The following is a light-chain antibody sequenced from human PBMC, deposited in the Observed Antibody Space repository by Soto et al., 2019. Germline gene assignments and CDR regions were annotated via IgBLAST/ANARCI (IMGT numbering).Light chain of an antibody. Sequence: NGLSQSPGTLSLYQGERATFSCRASHSASSSLAWYQQKPGQAPRLLIYGASTRATGIPARFSGSGSGTDFTLTISRLEPEDFAVYYCQQYGSSPTFGEGTRLEI. J-gene: IGKJ5*01. CDR2: GAS. CDR1: HSASSS. V-gene: IGKV3-20*01. CDR3: QQYGSSPT.